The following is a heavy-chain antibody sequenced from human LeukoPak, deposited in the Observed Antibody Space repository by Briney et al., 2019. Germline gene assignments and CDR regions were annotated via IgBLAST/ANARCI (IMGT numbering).Heavy chain of an antibody. J-gene: IGHJ4*02. Sequence: SETLSLTCTVSGGSISSYYWSWIRQPPGNGLEWIGYIYYSGSTNSNPSLKSRVTMSVDTSRSQFSLKLSSVTAADTSVYYCARTGSTGFDYWGQGTLVTVSS. V-gene: IGHV4-59*01. CDR3: ARTGSTGFDY. CDR1: GGSISSYY. D-gene: IGHD1-1*01. CDR2: IYYSGST.